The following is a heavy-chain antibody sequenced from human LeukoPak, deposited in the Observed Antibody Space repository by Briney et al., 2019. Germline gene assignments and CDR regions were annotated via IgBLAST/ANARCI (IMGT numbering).Heavy chain of an antibody. CDR1: GGTFSSYA. CDR3: ARDHRFLEWLLPPFDAFDI. J-gene: IGHJ3*02. CDR2: IIPLFGTA. V-gene: IGHV1-69*05. D-gene: IGHD3-3*01. Sequence: ASVKVSCKASGGTFSSYAISWVRQAPGQGLEWMGRIIPLFGTANYAQKFQGRVTITTDESTSTAYMELSSLRSEDTAVYYCARDHRFLEWLLPPFDAFDIWGQGTMVTVSS.